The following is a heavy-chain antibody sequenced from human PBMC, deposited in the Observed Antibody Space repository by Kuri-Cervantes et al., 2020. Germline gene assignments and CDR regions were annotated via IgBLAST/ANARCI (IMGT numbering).Heavy chain of an antibody. V-gene: IGHV4-59*01. CDR1: GGSISSYY. D-gene: IGHD2-2*01. CDR2: IYYSGST. Sequence: GSLRLSCAVSGGSISSYYWSWIRQPPGKGLEWIGYIYYSGSTNYNPSLKSRVTISVDTSKDQFSLKLSSVTAADTAVYYCAKGGGDIVVVPAAKRKNAFDIWGQGTMVTVSS. J-gene: IGHJ3*02. CDR3: AKGGGDIVVVPAAKRKNAFDI.